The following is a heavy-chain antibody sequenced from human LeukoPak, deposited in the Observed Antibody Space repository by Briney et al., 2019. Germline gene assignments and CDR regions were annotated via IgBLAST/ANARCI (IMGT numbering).Heavy chain of an antibody. CDR1: EFSFSSYF. CDR3: ARVHSSSWYVVDY. CDR2: ISSSSSTI. D-gene: IGHD6-13*01. Sequence: GGSLRLSCAASEFSFSSYFMSWVRQAPGKGLEWVSYISSSSSTIDYADSVRGRFTVSRGNAKNSLYLQMNSLRAEDTAVYYCARVHSSSWYVVDYWGQGTLVTVSS. J-gene: IGHJ4*02. V-gene: IGHV3-48*01.